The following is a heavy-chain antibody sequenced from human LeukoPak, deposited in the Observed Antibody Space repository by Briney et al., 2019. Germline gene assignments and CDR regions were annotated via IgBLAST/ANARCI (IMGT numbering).Heavy chain of an antibody. CDR3: ARDPGYSRPSSYGYFDH. Sequence: GGSLRLSCATSGFTFSAYSMIWVRQTPGKGLECLSYITSSSDSIHYADSVRGRFTVSRDNAKNSLYLQMNSLRDEDTAVYYCARDPGYSRPSSYGYFDHWGQGTLATVSS. D-gene: IGHD1-26*01. CDR1: GFTFSAYS. J-gene: IGHJ4*02. V-gene: IGHV3-48*02. CDR2: ITSSSDSI.